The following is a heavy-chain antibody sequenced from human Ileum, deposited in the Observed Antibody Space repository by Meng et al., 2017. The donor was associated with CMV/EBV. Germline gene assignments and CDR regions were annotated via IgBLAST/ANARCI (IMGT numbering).Heavy chain of an antibody. J-gene: IGHJ4*02. CDR1: GHTFNSHI. Sequence: SGHTFNSHISHWVRKAPGQGLEWMGLIKPGGGSATSAQKFQGRVTLTGDTSTSTVYMELSSLRSEDTAIYYCARGGMYSIRFYFDQWGQGSLVTVSS. V-gene: IGHV1-46*02. CDR2: IKPGGGSA. CDR3: ARGGMYSIRFYFDQ. D-gene: IGHD3-3*01.